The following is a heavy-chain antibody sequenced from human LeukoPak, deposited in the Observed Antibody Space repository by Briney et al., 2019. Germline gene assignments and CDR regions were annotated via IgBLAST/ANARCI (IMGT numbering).Heavy chain of an antibody. CDR3: ARKIHVDTGWRNWFDP. J-gene: IGHJ5*02. CDR2: ISVSGSTI. CDR1: GFTFSDYY. D-gene: IGHD5-18*01. V-gene: IGHV3-11*01. Sequence: GGPLRLSCAASGFTFSDYYMSWIRQAPAKGLEWVSYISVSGSTIYYADSVKGRFTISRDNAKNSLYLQMSSLRVEDTAVYYCARKIHVDTGWRNWFDPWGQGTLVTVST.